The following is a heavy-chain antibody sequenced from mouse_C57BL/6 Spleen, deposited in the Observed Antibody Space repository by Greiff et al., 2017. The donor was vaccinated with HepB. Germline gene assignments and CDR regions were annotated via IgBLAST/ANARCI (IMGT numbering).Heavy chain of an antibody. V-gene: IGHV1-75*01. CDR1: GYTFTDYY. J-gene: IGHJ2*01. CDR2: IFPGSGST. CDR3: ARGQLRLRYYFDY. Sequence: LVESGPELVKPGASVKISCKASGYTFTDYYINWVKQRPGQGLEWIGWIFPGSGSTYYNEKFKGKATLTVDKSSSTAYMLLSSLTSEDSAVYFCARGQLRLRYYFDYWGQGTTLTVSS. D-gene: IGHD3-2*02.